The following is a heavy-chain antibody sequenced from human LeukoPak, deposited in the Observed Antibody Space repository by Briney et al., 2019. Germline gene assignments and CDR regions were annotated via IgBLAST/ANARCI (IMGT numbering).Heavy chain of an antibody. D-gene: IGHD3-22*01. CDR2: IIPIFGTA. J-gene: IGHJ4*02. CDR3: ARSYYDSSLYYFDY. Sequence: SVKVSCKASGYTFTGYYMHWVRQAPGQGLEWMGGIIPIFGTANYAQKFQGRVTITADESTSTAYMELSSLRSEDTAVYYCARSYYDSSLYYFDYWGQGTLVTVSS. V-gene: IGHV1-69*13. CDR1: GYTFTGYY.